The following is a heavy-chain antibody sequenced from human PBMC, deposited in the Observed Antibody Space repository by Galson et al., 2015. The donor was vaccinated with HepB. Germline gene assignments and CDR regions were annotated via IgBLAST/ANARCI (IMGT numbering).Heavy chain of an antibody. D-gene: IGHD6-13*01. CDR1: GFTFSSYA. CDR2: IGGSGGTT. Sequence: SLRLSCAASGFTFSSYAMSWVRQAPGKGLEWVSSIGGSGGTTYYADSVKGRFTISRDNSKSTLYLQMNSLRAEDTAVYYCAKDRVGSSSWYEVAYWRQGALVAVSS. V-gene: IGHV3-23*01. CDR3: AKDRVGSSSWYEVAY. J-gene: IGHJ4*02.